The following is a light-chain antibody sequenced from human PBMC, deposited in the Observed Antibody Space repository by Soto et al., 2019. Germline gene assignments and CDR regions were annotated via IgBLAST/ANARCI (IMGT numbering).Light chain of an antibody. V-gene: IGKV1-39*01. CDR1: QPTKNN. J-gene: IGKJ1*01. Sequence: DIQMTQSPSSLSASVGDRVTITCRASQPTKNNLNWYQQIPGKAPKLLICGASIVQSGVPSRFSVSRSGTDFTLTIDNLQPEDFATYYCQQTYKTPWAFGQGTKV. CDR2: GAS. CDR3: QQTYKTPWA.